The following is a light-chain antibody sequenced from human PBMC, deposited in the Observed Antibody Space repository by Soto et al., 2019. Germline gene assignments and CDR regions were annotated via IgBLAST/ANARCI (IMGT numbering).Light chain of an antibody. J-gene: IGKJ5*01. Sequence: EIVLTQSPVTLSLSPGERATLSCRASQSVSSYLAWYQQKPGQAPRLLIYDASNRATGIPARFSGSGSGTDFTLTIDNLEPEDFAVYYCQQRSNWPPITFGQGTRWRL. CDR2: DAS. CDR1: QSVSSY. V-gene: IGKV3-11*01. CDR3: QQRSNWPPIT.